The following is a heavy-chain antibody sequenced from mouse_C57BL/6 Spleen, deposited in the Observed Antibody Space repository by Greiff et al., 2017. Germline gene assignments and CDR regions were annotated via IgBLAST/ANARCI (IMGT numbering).Heavy chain of an antibody. D-gene: IGHD2-5*01. CDR1: GFTFSSYG. CDR3: ARPYSNYAMDY. V-gene: IGHV5-6*01. J-gene: IGHJ4*01. CDR2: ISSGGSYT. Sequence: EVHLVESGGDLVKPGGSLKLSCAASGFTFSSYGMSWVRQTPDKRLEWVATISSGGSYTYYPDSVKGRFTISRDNAKNTLYLQMSSLKSEDTAMYYCARPYSNYAMDYWGQGTSVTVSS.